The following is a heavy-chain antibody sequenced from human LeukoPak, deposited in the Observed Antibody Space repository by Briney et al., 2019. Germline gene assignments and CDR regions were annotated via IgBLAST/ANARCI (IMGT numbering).Heavy chain of an antibody. D-gene: IGHD5-18*01. V-gene: IGHV3-74*01. CDR1: GIIFSNYW. CDR3: ARGGGYSYCSFDY. J-gene: IGHJ4*02. CDR2: INRDGSST. Sequence: RGRSLRLSCAASGIIFSNYWMHWVRQAPGKGLVGVSRINRDGSSTSYAASVKGRFTISRDNAKNTLYLQMNSLRAEDTAMYFCARGGGYSYCSFDYWGQGTLVTVSS.